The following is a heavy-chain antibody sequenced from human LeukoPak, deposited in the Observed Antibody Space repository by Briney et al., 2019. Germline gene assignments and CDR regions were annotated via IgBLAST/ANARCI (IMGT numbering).Heavy chain of an antibody. J-gene: IGHJ3*02. D-gene: IGHD4-17*01. CDR2: INNDGSNT. CDR3: ARYGTDPFDI. V-gene: IGHV3-74*01. Sequence: GGSLRLSCAVSGFTFSRYWMHWVRQAPGKGLVWVSRINNDGSNTYYADSVKGRFTISRDNAKNTLYLQMDGLRAEDTALYYCARYGTDPFDIWGQGTLVTVSS. CDR1: GFTFSRYW.